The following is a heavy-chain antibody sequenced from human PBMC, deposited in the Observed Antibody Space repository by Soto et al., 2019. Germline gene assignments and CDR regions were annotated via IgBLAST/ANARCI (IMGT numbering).Heavy chain of an antibody. D-gene: IGHD6-13*01. CDR1: GFTFSSYG. J-gene: IGHJ6*02. CDR3: ARVDSSSWYSYYYYGMDV. Sequence: GGSLRLSCAASGFTFSSYGMHWVRQAPGKGLEWVAVIWYDGSNKYYADSVKGRFTISRDNSKNTLYLQMNSLRAEDTAVYYCARVDSSSWYSYYYYGMDVWGQGTTVTVS. CDR2: IWYDGSNK. V-gene: IGHV3-33*01.